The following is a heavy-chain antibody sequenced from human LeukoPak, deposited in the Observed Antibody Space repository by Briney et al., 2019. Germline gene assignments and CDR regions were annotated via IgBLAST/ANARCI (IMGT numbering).Heavy chain of an antibody. D-gene: IGHD4/OR15-4a*01. CDR2: ISYDGSNK. J-gene: IGHJ4*02. CDR1: GFTFSSYG. Sequence: GRSLRLSCAASGFTFSSYGMHWVRQAPGKGLEWVAVISYDGSNKYYADSVKGRFTISRDNSKNTLYLQMNSLRVEDTAIYYCAKDQGRDYAPFGSATQFYWGQGALVTVSS. CDR3: AKDQGRDYAPFGSATQFY. V-gene: IGHV3-30*18.